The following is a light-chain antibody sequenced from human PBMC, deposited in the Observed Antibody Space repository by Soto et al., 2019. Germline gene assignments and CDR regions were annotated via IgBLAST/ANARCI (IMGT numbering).Light chain of an antibody. Sequence: DIQITQSPSSLSASVGDRVTITCRASQSISSYLNWYQHKPGKAPKLLIYAASSLQSGVPSRFSGSGSGTDFTLTISSLRPEDFATYYCQQSHSTLVTFGQGTKVDIK. V-gene: IGKV1-39*01. CDR3: QQSHSTLVT. J-gene: IGKJ1*01. CDR2: AAS. CDR1: QSISSY.